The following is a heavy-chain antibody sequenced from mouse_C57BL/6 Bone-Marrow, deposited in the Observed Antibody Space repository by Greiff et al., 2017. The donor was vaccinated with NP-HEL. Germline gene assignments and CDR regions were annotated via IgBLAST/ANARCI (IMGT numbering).Heavy chain of an antibody. Sequence: VKLMESGPELVKPGASVKISCKASGYTFTDYYINWVKQRPGQGLEWIGWIFPGSGSTYYNEKFKGKATLTVDKSSSTAYMLLSSLTSEDSAVYFCARLTVVAPFDYWGQGTTLTVSS. CDR2: IFPGSGST. CDR3: ARLTVVAPFDY. D-gene: IGHD1-1*01. J-gene: IGHJ2*01. V-gene: IGHV1-75*01. CDR1: GYTFTDYY.